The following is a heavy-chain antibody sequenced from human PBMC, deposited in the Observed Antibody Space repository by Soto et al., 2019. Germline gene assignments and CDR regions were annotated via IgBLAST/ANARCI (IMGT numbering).Heavy chain of an antibody. D-gene: IGHD5-18*01. CDR1: GGSISSGDYY. Sequence: QVQLQESGPGLVKPSQTLSLTCTVSGGSISSGDYYWSWIRQPPGKGLEWIGYIYYSGSTYYNPSLKSRVTISVDTSTIQFSLPLSIVPAANTAVYSCAPTVDTAMVELDYWGQGPLVTVSS. J-gene: IGHJ4*02. CDR3: APTVDTAMVELDY. CDR2: IYYSGST. V-gene: IGHV4-30-4*01.